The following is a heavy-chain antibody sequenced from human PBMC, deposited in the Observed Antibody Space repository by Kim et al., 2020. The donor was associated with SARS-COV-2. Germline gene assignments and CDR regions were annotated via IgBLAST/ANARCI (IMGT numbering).Heavy chain of an antibody. CDR3: ARVGNWYSSGWSYFDY. CDR1: GGSISSYY. V-gene: IGHV4-59*01. Sequence: SETLSLTCTVSGGSISSYYWSWIRQPPGKGLEWIGYIYYSGSTTYNPSLKSRVTISVDTSKNQFSLKLSSVTAADTAVYYCARVGNWYSSGWSYFDYWGQGTLVTVSS. J-gene: IGHJ4*02. CDR2: IYYSGST. D-gene: IGHD6-19*01.